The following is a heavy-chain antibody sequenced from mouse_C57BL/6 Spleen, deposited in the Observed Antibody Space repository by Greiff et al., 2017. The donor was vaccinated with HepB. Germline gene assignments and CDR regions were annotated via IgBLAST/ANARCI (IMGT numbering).Heavy chain of an antibody. CDR3: ARSADSSRYFDV. CDR1: GYAFSSYW. D-gene: IGHD1-1*01. CDR2: IYPGDGDT. V-gene: IGHV1-80*01. J-gene: IGHJ1*03. Sequence: VQLQQSGAELVKPGASVKISCKASGYAFSSYWMNWVKQRPGKGLEWIGQIYPGDGDTNYNGKFKGKATLTADKSSSTAYMQLSSLTSEDSAVYFCARSADSSRYFDVWGTGTTVTVSS.